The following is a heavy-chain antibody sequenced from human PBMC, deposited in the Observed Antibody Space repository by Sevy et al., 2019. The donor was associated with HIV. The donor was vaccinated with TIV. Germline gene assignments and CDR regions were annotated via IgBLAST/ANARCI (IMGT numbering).Heavy chain of an antibody. Sequence: GGSLRLSCAASGFTFSSYAMSWVRQAPGKGLEWVSAISGSGGSTYYADSVKGRFTISRDNSKNTLYLQMNSLRAEDTAVYYCAKAYGSGSYYKIDAFDIWGQGTMV. D-gene: IGHD3-10*01. CDR2: ISGSGGST. CDR3: AKAYGSGSYYKIDAFDI. J-gene: IGHJ3*02. V-gene: IGHV3-23*01. CDR1: GFTFSSYA.